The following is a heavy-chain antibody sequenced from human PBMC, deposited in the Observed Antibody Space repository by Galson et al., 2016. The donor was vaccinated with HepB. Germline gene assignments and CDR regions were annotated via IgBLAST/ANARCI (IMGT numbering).Heavy chain of an antibody. CDR1: GFSFSSYA. D-gene: IGHD6-19*01. J-gene: IGHJ4*02. V-gene: IGHV3-30*04. Sequence: SLRLSCAASGFSFSSYAMHWVRQAPGKGLEWVAVISYDGSNKYYADSVKGRFTISRDNSRNEVSLQLKSVTLEDTAVYYCARARSRGWSDAFDYWGQGTLVTISS. CDR2: ISYDGSNK. CDR3: ARARSRGWSDAFDY.